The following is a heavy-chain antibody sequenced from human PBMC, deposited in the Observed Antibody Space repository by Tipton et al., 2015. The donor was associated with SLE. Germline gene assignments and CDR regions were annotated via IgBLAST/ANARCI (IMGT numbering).Heavy chain of an antibody. CDR3: TRKRNGMGI. CDR1: GGSFSGYY. V-gene: IGHV4-34*01. D-gene: IGHD5-24*01. Sequence: TRSLTCAVYGGSFSGYYWSWIRQPPGKGLEWIGEINHSGSTNYNPSLKSRVTISVDTSKNQFSLKLSSVTAADTAVYYCTRKRNGMGIWGQGTMVTVSS. J-gene: IGHJ3*02. CDR2: INHSGST.